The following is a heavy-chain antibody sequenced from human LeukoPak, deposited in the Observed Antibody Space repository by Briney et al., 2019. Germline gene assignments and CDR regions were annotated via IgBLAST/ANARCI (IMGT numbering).Heavy chain of an antibody. CDR1: GFIFSSYG. V-gene: IGHV3-33*01. CDR2: IWYDGSNK. D-gene: IGHD6-19*01. CDR3: ARDGRVYSSGFDY. Sequence: PGGSLRLSCAASGFIFSSYGMHWARQAPGKGLEWVAVIWYDGSNKYYADSVKGRFTISRDNSKNTLYLQMNSLRAEDTAVYYCARDGRVYSSGFDYWGQGTLVTVSS. J-gene: IGHJ4*02.